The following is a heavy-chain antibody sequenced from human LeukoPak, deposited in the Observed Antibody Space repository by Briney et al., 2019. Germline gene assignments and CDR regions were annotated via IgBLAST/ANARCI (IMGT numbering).Heavy chain of an antibody. Sequence: SETLSLTCTVSGGATSSYYWSWIRQPPGKGLEWIGYIYYSGSSNYSPSLKSRVTISVDTSKNLFSLKLSSVTAADTAIYYCARTSSYYYYAMDVWGQGTTVTVSS. CDR3: ARTSSYYYYAMDV. V-gene: IGHV4-59*01. J-gene: IGHJ6*02. CDR2: IYYSGSS. CDR1: GGATSSYY. D-gene: IGHD2-2*01.